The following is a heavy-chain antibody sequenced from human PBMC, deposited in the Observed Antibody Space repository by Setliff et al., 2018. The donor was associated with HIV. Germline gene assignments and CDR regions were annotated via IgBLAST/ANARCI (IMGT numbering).Heavy chain of an antibody. CDR2: IDHSGST. V-gene: IGHV4-34*01. D-gene: IGHD3-16*01. CDR1: GGSFSGYH. J-gene: IGHJ5*02. Sequence: SETLSLTCAVYGGSFSGYHWSWIRQSPGKGLEWIGEIDHSGSTNYNPSLKSRVTISVDTAKNRFSLRLTSVTAADTARYYCARTYYEHVWGNSNWFDPWGQGTLVTVSS. CDR3: ARTYYEHVWGNSNWFDP.